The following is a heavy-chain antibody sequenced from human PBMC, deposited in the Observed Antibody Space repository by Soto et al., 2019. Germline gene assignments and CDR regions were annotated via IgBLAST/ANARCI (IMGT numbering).Heavy chain of an antibody. D-gene: IGHD2-15*01. J-gene: IGHJ4*02. V-gene: IGHV4-39*02. CDR2: IYYSGNT. Sequence: QLQLQESGPGLVKPSETLPLTCTVSGGSISSSSYYWGWIRQPPGKGLEWIGSIYYSGNTYYTPSLKSRVTISVDTSKNQFSLKLSSVTAADTAVYYCAREGGRYCTGGSCQVDYWGQGTLVTVSS. CDR1: GGSISSSSYY. CDR3: AREGGRYCTGGSCQVDY.